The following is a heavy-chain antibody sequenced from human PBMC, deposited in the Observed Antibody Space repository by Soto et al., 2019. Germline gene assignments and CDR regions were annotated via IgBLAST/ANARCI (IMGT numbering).Heavy chain of an antibody. CDR2: IIPIFGTA. V-gene: IGHV1-69*01. D-gene: IGHD6-6*01. CDR3: ARTLVPEDYYYYGMDV. Sequence: QVQLVQSGAEVKKPGSSVKVSCKASGGTFSSYAISWVRQAPGQGLEWMGGIIPIFGTANYAQKIQGRVTITADESTSTAYMELSSLRTEDTAVYYCARTLVPEDYYYYGMDVWGQGTTVTVSS. J-gene: IGHJ6*02. CDR1: GGTFSSYA.